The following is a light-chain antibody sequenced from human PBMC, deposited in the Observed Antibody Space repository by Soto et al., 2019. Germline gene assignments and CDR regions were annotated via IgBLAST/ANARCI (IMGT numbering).Light chain of an antibody. Sequence: EIVMTQSPATLSVSPGERVTLSCRASQSVSSDLAWYHQKPGQAPRLLIYGASTRATDIPARFSGSGSVTEFTLTISSLQSEDFAVYYCQQYNNWLKTFGQGTKLEIK. CDR2: GAS. CDR1: QSVSSD. CDR3: QQYNNWLKT. J-gene: IGKJ2*01. V-gene: IGKV3-15*01.